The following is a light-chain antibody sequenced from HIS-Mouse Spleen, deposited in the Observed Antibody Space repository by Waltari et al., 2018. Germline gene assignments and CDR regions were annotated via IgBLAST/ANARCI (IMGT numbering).Light chain of an antibody. CDR2: SNN. J-gene: IGLJ3*02. CDR3: AAWDDSLNGWV. V-gene: IGLV1-44*01. CDR1: SSNIGSNT. Sequence: QSVLTQPPSASGTPGQRVTISCSGSSSNIGSNTVNWYQQLPGTAPNLLIYSNNQRTSGVPDRFSGSKSGTSASLAISGLQSEDEADYYCAAWDDSLNGWVFGGGTKLTVL.